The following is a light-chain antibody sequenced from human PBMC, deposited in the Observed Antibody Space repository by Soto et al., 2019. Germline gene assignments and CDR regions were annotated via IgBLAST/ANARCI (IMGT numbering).Light chain of an antibody. Sequence: QSVLTQPPSASGSPGQSVTISCTGTGSDVGDYNYVSWYQQHPGKAPKLMIYEVSKRRSGVPDRFSGSKSGNAASLTVSGRQAEDEANYYFSSYTGRSYVFGTGNKVTDL. V-gene: IGLV2-8*01. CDR2: EVS. CDR1: GSDVGDYNY. CDR3: SSYTGRSYV. J-gene: IGLJ1*01.